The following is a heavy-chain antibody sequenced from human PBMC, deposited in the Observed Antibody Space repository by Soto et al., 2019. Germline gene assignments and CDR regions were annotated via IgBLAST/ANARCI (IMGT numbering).Heavy chain of an antibody. CDR3: ARGVAVAGLYYYDGMDV. Sequence: QVQLVQSGAEVKKPGSSVKVSCKASGGTFSSYAISWVRQAPGQGLEWMGGIIPNFGTANYAQKCQGRVTITADESTSTAYMELSSLRSEDTAVYYCARGVAVAGLYYYDGMDVWGQGTTVTVSS. CDR1: GGTFSSYA. D-gene: IGHD6-19*01. CDR2: IIPNFGTA. V-gene: IGHV1-69*01. J-gene: IGHJ6*02.